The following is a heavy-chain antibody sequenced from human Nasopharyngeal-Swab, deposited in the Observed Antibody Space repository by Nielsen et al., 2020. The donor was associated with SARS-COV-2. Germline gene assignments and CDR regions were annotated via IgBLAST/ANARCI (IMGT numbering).Heavy chain of an antibody. CDR3: VRDRVPLYSGSYSLYYYYYMDV. V-gene: IGHV1-69*01. J-gene: IGHJ6*03. D-gene: IGHD1-26*01. Sequence: WVRQAPGQGLEWMGGIIPIFGTANYAQKFQGRVTITADESTSTAYMELSSLRSEDTAVYYCVRDRVPLYSGSYSLYYYYYMDVWGKGTTVTVSS. CDR2: IIPIFGTA.